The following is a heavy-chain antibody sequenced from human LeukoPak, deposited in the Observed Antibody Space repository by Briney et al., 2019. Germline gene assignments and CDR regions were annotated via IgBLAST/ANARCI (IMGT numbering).Heavy chain of an antibody. CDR2: IIPIFGTA. V-gene: IGHV1-69*13. CDR1: GNTFTSYD. J-gene: IGHJ4*02. D-gene: IGHD2/OR15-2a*01. CDR3: AIRSKGDGIDY. Sequence: SVKVSCKASGNTFTSYDINWVRQATGQGLEWMGGIIPIFGTANYAQKFQGRVTITADESTSTAYMELSSLRSEDTAVYYCAIRSKGDGIDYWGQGTLVTVSS.